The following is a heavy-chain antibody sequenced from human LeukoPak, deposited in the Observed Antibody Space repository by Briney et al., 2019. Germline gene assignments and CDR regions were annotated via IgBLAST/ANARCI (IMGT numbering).Heavy chain of an antibody. CDR3: AATPVVVPAAILNYYYYMDV. J-gene: IGHJ6*03. D-gene: IGHD2-2*01. V-gene: IGHV3-23*01. CDR1: GFTFSSYA. CDR2: ISGSGGST. Sequence: GGSLRLSCAASGFTFSSYAMSWVRQAPGKGLEWVSAISGSGGSTYYADSVKGRFTISRDNSKNTLYLQMNSLRAEDTAEYYCAATPVVVPAAILNYYYYMDVWGKGTTVTVSS.